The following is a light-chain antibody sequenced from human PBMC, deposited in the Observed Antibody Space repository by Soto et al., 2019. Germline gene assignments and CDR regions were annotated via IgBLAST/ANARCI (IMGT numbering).Light chain of an antibody. CDR1: QSVSRNY. J-gene: IGKJ1*01. CDR2: DAF. V-gene: IGKV3-20*01. Sequence: EIVLTQSPGTLSLSPGERATLSCRASQSVSRNYLAWYQQRPGQAPRLLIYDAFNTATGIPDRFSGRGSGTDFTLTIIRLEPEDFAVYYCQKYGDSPRTFGQGTKVEIK. CDR3: QKYGDSPRT.